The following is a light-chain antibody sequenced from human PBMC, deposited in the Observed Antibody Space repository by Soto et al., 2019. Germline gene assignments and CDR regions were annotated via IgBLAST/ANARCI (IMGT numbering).Light chain of an antibody. CDR2: AAS. J-gene: IGKJ1*01. CDR3: QQSYSTPRT. Sequence: DIQMTQSPSSLSASVGDRVTITCRASQSISSYFNWYQQKPGKAPKLLIYAASRLQSGVPSRFSGSGSGTDFTLTISSLQPEDFATYYCQQSYSTPRTFGQGTKVEIK. V-gene: IGKV1-39*01. CDR1: QSISSY.